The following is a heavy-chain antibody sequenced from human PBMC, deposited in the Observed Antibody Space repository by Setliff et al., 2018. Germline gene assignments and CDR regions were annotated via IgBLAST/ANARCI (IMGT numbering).Heavy chain of an antibody. Sequence: SETLSLTCTVSGGSISSGSYYWSWIRQPAGKGLEWIGRVYTSGSTNYNPSLKSRVTISVDTSKNQFSLKLSSVTAADTAVYYCARRATYYNFWSGYYDYWGQGTLVTVSS. V-gene: IGHV4-61*02. D-gene: IGHD3-3*01. CDR3: ARRATYYNFWSGYYDY. CDR1: GGSISSGSYY. CDR2: VYTSGST. J-gene: IGHJ4*02.